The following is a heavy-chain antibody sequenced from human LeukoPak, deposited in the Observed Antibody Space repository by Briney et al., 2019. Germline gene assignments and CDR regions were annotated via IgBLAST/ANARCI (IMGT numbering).Heavy chain of an antibody. J-gene: IGHJ4*02. CDR3: ARNWYRYDNNGLQDY. Sequence: ASVTVSCKASGYTFTSYGISWVRQAPGQGLEWMGWISAYNGNTNYAQKLQGRVTMTTDTSTSTAYMELRSLRSDDTAVYYCARNWYRYDNNGLQDYWGQGTLVTVSS. CDR2: ISAYNGNT. V-gene: IGHV1-18*01. CDR1: GYTFTSYG. D-gene: IGHD3-22*01.